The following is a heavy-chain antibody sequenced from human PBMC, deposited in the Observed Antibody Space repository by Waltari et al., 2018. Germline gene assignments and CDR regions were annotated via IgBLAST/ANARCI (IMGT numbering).Heavy chain of an antibody. V-gene: IGHV3-9*01. CDR3: AKDMPGGDACDM. D-gene: IGHD3-16*01. J-gene: IGHJ3*02. Sequence: PGAGNGLKGVSGISWNSGSRGYGDSVKGRFTMSRDNAKNAVYLQMNSLIAEDTALYYFAKDMPGGDACDMWGPGT. CDR2: ISWNSGSR.